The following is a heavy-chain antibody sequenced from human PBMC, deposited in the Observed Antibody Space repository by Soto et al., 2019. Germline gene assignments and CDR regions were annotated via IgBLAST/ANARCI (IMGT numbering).Heavy chain of an antibody. CDR1: VGSISSSSYY. J-gene: IGHJ4*02. CDR3: ASGGGSRTLGY. V-gene: IGHV4-39*01. Sequence: PSETLSLTCTFSVGSISSSSYYCGWIRQPPWKGLEWIGSIYYSGSTYYNPSLKSRVTISVDTSKNQFSLKLSSVTAAATAVYYCASGGGSRTLGYWAQEILVNGSS. CDR2: IYYSGST. D-gene: IGHD2-15*01.